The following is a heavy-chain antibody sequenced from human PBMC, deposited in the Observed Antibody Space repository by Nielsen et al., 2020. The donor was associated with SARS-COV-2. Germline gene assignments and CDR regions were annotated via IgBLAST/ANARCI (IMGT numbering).Heavy chain of an antibody. CDR2: IYYSGST. V-gene: IGHV4-59*01. J-gene: IGHJ6*03. CDR1: GGSISSYY. CDR3: ARGVYSSSWYRSSLKYYYYMDV. D-gene: IGHD6-13*01. Sequence: SETLSLTCTVSGGSISSYYWSWIRQPPGKGLEWIGYIYYSGSTNYNPSLKSRVTISVDTSKNQFSLKLSSVTAADTAVYYCARGVYSSSWYRSSLKYYYYMDVWGKGTTVTVSS.